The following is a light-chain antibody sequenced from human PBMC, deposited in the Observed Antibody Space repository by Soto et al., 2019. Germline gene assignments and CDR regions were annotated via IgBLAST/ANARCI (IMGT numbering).Light chain of an antibody. Sequence: QSVLTQPASVSGSPGQSITISCTGTSSDVGSYNYVSWYQQHPGKAPKLMIYDVSNRPSGVSNRFSGSKSGNTASLTISGLQAEDEADYYCSSYTSSSTRVFRTGTKVTVL. CDR2: DVS. CDR1: SSDVGSYNY. J-gene: IGLJ1*01. V-gene: IGLV2-14*01. CDR3: SSYTSSSTRV.